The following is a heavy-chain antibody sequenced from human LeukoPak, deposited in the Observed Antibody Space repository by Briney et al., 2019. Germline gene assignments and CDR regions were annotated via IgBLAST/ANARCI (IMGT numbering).Heavy chain of an antibody. J-gene: IGHJ4*02. V-gene: IGHV4-4*02. D-gene: IGHD3-22*01. CDR1: GGSISSSNW. CDR3: ARAIYDSSGYYLYYFDY. Sequence: PSETLSLTCAVSGGSISSSNWWSWVRQPPGKGLEWIGEIYHSGNTNYNPSLKSRVTMSVDKSKNQFSPKLSSVTAADTAVYYCARAIYDSSGYYLYYFDYWGQGTLVTVSS. CDR2: IYHSGNT.